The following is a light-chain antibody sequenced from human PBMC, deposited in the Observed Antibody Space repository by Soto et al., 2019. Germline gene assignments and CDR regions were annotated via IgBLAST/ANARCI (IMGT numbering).Light chain of an antibody. V-gene: IGLV2-11*01. CDR1: SSDVGGYNY. J-gene: IGLJ2*01. CDR3: CSYAGSVV. Sequence: QSALTQPRSVSGSPGQSVTISCTGTSSDVGGYNYVSWYQQHPGKAPKLMIYDVSKRPSGVPDRFSGSKSGNTASLTISGLQAEDEADYYCCSYAGSVVFGGGTKLPS. CDR2: DVS.